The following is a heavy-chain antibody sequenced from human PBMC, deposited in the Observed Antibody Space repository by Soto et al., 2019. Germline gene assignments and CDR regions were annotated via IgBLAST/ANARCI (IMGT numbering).Heavy chain of an antibody. CDR2: ISYDGSNK. V-gene: IGHV3-30-3*01. Sequence: QVQLVESGGGVVQPGRSLRLSCAASGFTFSSYAMHWVRQAPGKGLEWVAVISYDGSNKYYADSVKGRFTISRDNSKNTLYLQMNSLRAEDTAVYYCANYYDSSGQTLDYWGQGTLVTVSS. CDR3: ANYYDSSGQTLDY. D-gene: IGHD3-22*01. CDR1: GFTFSSYA. J-gene: IGHJ4*02.